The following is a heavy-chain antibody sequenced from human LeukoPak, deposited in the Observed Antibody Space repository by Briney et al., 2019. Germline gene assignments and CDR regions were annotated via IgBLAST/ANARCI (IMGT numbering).Heavy chain of an antibody. D-gene: IGHD5-18*01. CDR2: ISSTSTYI. V-gene: IGHV3-21*01. J-gene: IGHJ4*02. CDR3: AREYTAMAYDY. CDR1: GLASSADS. Sequence: GGPWRLSCVASGLASSADSMNGVRQPPGKGLEGVSSISSTSTYIYYADSVKGRFTISGDNARNSLFLQMNNLRVDDSAVYYCAREYTAMAYDYWGQGNLVTVSS.